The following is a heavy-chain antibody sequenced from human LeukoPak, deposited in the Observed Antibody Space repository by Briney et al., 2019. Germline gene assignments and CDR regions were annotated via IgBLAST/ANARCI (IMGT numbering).Heavy chain of an antibody. CDR3: ARLWGSVSGYFDY. CDR1: GYTFSSHG. D-gene: IGHD6-19*01. CDR2: IWCDGSYK. Sequence: GSSLRLSCAVSGYTFSSHGTHGVRKAPGKGLEWVAAIWCDGSYKYYADSVKGRFTISRDNSKNTVSLQMDSLRGEDKALYYCARLWGSVSGYFDYWGQGTLVTVSS. V-gene: IGHV3-33*01. J-gene: IGHJ4*02.